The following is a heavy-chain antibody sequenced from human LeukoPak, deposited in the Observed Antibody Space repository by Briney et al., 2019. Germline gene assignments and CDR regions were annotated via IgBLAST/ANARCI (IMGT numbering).Heavy chain of an antibody. CDR2: IYSAGST. J-gene: IGHJ3*02. CDR3: ARDLGRYDSNQGPLDAFDI. Sequence: GGSLRLSCAASGFTVSSNHMSWVRQAPGKGLEWVPVIYSAGSTYYAVSVKGRFTISRDNTKNTLYLQMNSLRAEDTAIYYCARDLGRYDSNQGPLDAFDIWGQGTMVTVSS. D-gene: IGHD3-22*01. V-gene: IGHV3-53*01. CDR1: GFTVSSNH.